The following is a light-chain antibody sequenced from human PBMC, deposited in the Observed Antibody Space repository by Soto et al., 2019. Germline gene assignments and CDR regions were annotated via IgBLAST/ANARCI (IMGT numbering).Light chain of an antibody. Sequence: QSVLTQPPSVSGAPGQRATISCTGSNSNIGAGYDVHWYHQLPGTAPKLLIYGNNNRPSGVPDRFSCSKSGTSASLAITGLQAEYEADYYCQSYDSSLRGVFGGGTKLTVL. CDR1: NSNIGAGYD. J-gene: IGLJ2*01. CDR2: GNN. CDR3: QSYDSSLRGV. V-gene: IGLV1-40*01.